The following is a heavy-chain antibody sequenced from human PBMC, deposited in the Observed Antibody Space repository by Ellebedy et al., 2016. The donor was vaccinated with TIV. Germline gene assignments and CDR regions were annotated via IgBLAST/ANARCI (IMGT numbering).Heavy chain of an antibody. CDR2: IYLSGST. CDR3: ARIGSGSSGWATAFDI. CDR1: GGSISSGDYS. D-gene: IGHD6-19*01. V-gene: IGHV4-30-2*01. Sequence: SETLSLTXAISGGSISSGDYSWSWIRQPPGKGLEWIGYIYLSGSTYYNPSLKSRVTISMDGSKNQFSLKLSSVSAADTAVYYCARIGSGSSGWATAFDIWGQGTMVTVSS. J-gene: IGHJ3*02.